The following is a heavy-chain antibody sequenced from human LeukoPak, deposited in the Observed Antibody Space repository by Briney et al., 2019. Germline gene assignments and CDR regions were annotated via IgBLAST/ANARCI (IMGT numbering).Heavy chain of an antibody. CDR3: AREANWGLGAFDI. CDR2: IYHSGST. Sequence: SQTLSLTCTVSGGSISSGGYYWSWIRQPPGKGLEWIGYIYHSGSTYYNPSLKSRVTISVDRSKNQFSLKLSSVTAADTAVYYCAREANWGLGAFDIWGQGTMVTVSS. D-gene: IGHD7-27*01. CDR1: GGSISSGGYY. V-gene: IGHV4-30-2*01. J-gene: IGHJ3*02.